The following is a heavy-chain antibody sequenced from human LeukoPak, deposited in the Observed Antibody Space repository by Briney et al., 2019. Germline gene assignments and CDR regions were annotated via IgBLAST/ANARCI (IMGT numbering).Heavy chain of an antibody. CDR1: GFTFSNYW. Sequence: GGSLRLSCAASGFTFSNYWMSWVRQAPGKGLEWVANIKQDGSEKYYVDSVKGRFTISRDNAKNSLYLQMNSLRAEDTAVYYCARGHSSGNPDPFDYWGQGTLVTVSS. CDR2: IKQDGSEK. J-gene: IGHJ4*02. V-gene: IGHV3-7*01. D-gene: IGHD6-19*01. CDR3: ARGHSSGNPDPFDY.